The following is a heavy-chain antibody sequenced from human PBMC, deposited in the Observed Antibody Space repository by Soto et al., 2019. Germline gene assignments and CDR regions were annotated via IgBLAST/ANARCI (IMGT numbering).Heavy chain of an antibody. CDR2: INPNSGGT. CDR1: GYTFTGYY. V-gene: IGHV1-2*04. D-gene: IGHD4-17*01. Sequence: VKVSCKASGYTFTGYYMHWVRQAPGQGLEWMGWINPNSGGTNYAQKFQGWVTMTRDTSISTAYMELSRLRSDDTAVYYCARSRPYGDYVFDYWGQGTLVTVSS. CDR3: ARSRPYGDYVFDY. J-gene: IGHJ4*02.